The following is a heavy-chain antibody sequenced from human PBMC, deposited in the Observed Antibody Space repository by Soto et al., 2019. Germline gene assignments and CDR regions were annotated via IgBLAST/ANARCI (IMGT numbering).Heavy chain of an antibody. CDR1: GFTFSSYW. V-gene: IGHV3-7*01. CDR2: IKQDGSEK. CDR3: ARDWRDCTNGVCEGSFDY. D-gene: IGHD2-8*01. J-gene: IGHJ4*02. Sequence: PGGSLRLSCAASGFTFSSYWMSWVRQAPGKGLEWVANIKQDGSEKYYVDSVKGRFTISRDNAKNSLYLQMNSLRAEDTAVYYCARDWRDCTNGVCEGSFDYWGQGTLVTVSS.